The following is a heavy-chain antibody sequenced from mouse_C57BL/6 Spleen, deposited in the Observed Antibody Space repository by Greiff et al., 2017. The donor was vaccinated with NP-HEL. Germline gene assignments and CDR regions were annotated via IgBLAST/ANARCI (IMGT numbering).Heavy chain of an antibody. CDR2: IYPGDGGT. Sequence: VQLQQSGPELVKPGASVKISCKASGYAFSSSWMNWVKQRPGKGLEWIGRIYPGDGGTNYNGKFKGKATLTADKSSSTAYMQLSSLTSEDSAVYFCAKYGNAFDYWGQGTPLTVSS. V-gene: IGHV1-82*01. J-gene: IGHJ2*01. CDR1: GYAFSSSW. CDR3: AKYGNAFDY. D-gene: IGHD2-10*02.